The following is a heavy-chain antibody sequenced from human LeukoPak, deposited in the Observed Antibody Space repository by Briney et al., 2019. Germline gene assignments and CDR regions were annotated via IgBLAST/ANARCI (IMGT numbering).Heavy chain of an antibody. Sequence: ASVKVSCKASGYTFTGYYMHWVRQAPGQGLEWMGWINPNSGGTNYAQKFQGRVTMTRDTSISTAYMELSRLRSDDTAVYYCARERGVYDILTGHKNWFDPWGQGTLVTVSS. CDR1: GYTFTGYY. V-gene: IGHV1-2*02. CDR2: INPNSGGT. J-gene: IGHJ5*02. D-gene: IGHD3-9*01. CDR3: ARERGVYDILTGHKNWFDP.